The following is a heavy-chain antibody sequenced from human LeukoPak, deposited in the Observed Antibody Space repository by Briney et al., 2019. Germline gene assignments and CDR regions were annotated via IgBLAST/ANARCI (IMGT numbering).Heavy chain of an antibody. J-gene: IGHJ4*02. CDR1: GFTVSSHA. V-gene: IGHV3-30-3*01. CDR3: ARASRGFDY. Sequence: PGRSLRLSCAASGFTVSSHAMHWVRQAPGKGLEWVAVISYDGSNKYYADSVKGRFTISRDNSKNTLYLQMNSLRAEDTAVYYCARASRGFDYWGQGTLVTVSS. CDR2: ISYDGSNK. D-gene: IGHD3-10*01.